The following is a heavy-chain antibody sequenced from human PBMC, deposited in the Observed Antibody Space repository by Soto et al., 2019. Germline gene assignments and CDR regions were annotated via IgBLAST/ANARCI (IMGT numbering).Heavy chain of an antibody. CDR1: GFIFSSHD. CDR2: IASNGDE. CDR3: VQVGVQGVSWNWFET. V-gene: IGHV3-13*01. D-gene: IGHD3-10*01. J-gene: IGHJ5*02. Sequence: EVQLVESGGGLVQSGGSLRLSCAASGFIFSSHDMHWVRQVTGQGLEWVSGIASNGDEHYSDSVKGRFTIARDNAQHGLDLQMNSLRAGATAVYYCVQVGVQGVSWNWFETWGKGMLVTVSS.